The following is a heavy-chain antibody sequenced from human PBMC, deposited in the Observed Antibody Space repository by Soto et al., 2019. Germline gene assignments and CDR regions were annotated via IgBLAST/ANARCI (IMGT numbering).Heavy chain of an antibody. CDR3: AREVEMARKGFDY. D-gene: IGHD5-12*01. V-gene: IGHV3-30-3*01. CDR1: WFTFSSYA. J-gene: IGHJ4*02. Sequence: GGSLRLSCAASWFTFSSYAMHWVRQAPGKGLEWVAVISFDGGNKYYADSVKGRFTISRDNSKNTLYLQMNSLRAEDTAVYYCAREVEMARKGFDYWGQGTLVTVSS. CDR2: ISFDGGNK.